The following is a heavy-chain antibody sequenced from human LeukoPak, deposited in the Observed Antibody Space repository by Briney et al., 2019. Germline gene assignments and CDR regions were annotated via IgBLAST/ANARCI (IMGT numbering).Heavy chain of an antibody. V-gene: IGHV4-4*07. CDR2: IYSSGST. J-gene: IGHJ6*03. Sequence: PSETLTLTCTVSGGSMNTYHWSWIRQPAGKGLEWIGRIYSSGSTKYNPSLKSRVTMSVDTSKNQFSLKLSSVTAADTAVYYCARDRGDILTGYYYMDVWGKGTTVTISS. D-gene: IGHD3-9*01. CDR1: GGSMNTYH. CDR3: ARDRGDILTGYYYMDV.